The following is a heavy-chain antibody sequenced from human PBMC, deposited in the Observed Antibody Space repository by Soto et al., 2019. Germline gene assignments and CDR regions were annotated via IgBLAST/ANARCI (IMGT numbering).Heavy chain of an antibody. D-gene: IGHD3-22*01. V-gene: IGHV4-59*08. J-gene: IGHJ4*02. CDR1: GGSISSYY. Sequence: SETLSLTCTVSGGSISSYYWSWIRQPPGKGLEWIGYIYYSGSTNYNPSLKSRVTISVDTSKNQFSLKLSSVTAADTAVYYCAINYYDSSGYYVDYWGQGTLVTVSS. CDR2: IYYSGST. CDR3: AINYYDSSGYYVDY.